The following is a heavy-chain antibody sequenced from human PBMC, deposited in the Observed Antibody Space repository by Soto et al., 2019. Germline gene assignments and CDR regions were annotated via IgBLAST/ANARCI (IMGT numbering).Heavy chain of an antibody. V-gene: IGHV4-31*03. CDR2: IYYSGST. CDR3: ARQLRFGEDSYGMAV. Sequence: QVQLQESGPGLVKPSQTLSLTCTVSGGSISSGGYYWSWIRQHPGKGLEWIGYIYYSGSTYYNPFIRSRVTISVDTSKNQFSLKLCSVTAADTAVYDCARQLRFGEDSYGMAVWGQGTTVTVSS. CDR1: GGSISSGGYY. J-gene: IGHJ6*02. D-gene: IGHD3-10*01.